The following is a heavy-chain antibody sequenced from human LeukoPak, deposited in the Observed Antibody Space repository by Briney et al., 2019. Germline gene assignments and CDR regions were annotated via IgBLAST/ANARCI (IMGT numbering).Heavy chain of an antibody. V-gene: IGHV3-66*01. D-gene: IGHD6-13*01. J-gene: IGHJ6*02. CDR2: IYSGGST. CDR3: ARVSSWYTSYYYYGMDV. CDR1: GFTVSSNH. Sequence: GGSLRLSCAASGFTVSSNHMSWVRQAPGKGLEWVSVIYSGGSTYYADSVKGRFTISRDNSKNTLYLQMNSLRAEDTAVYYCARVSSWYTSYYYYGMDVWGQGTTVTVSS.